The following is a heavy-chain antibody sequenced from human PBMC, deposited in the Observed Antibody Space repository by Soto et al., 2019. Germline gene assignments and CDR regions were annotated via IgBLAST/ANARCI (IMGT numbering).Heavy chain of an antibody. D-gene: IGHD6-19*01. J-gene: IGHJ4*02. CDR2: IFYTGST. Sequence: SETLSLTCTVSGGSISSYYWSWIRQPPGKGPEWIGYIFYTGSTDYNPSLKSRVTISVDTSKNEFSLKLTSVTAADTAVYYCARVDSGWHDYWGQGTLVTVSS. CDR1: GGSISSYY. V-gene: IGHV4-59*01. CDR3: ARVDSGWHDY.